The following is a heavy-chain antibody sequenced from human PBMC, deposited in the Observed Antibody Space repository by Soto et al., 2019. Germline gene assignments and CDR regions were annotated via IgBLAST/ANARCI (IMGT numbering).Heavy chain of an antibody. V-gene: IGHV3-9*01. CDR2: VSWNSEIV. Sequence: PGGSLRLSCEASGFKFGDYAMHWVRQAPGKGLEWVSGVSWNSEIVGYADSVKGRFTISRDNAKNSLYLEMNSLRTEDTALYYCAKDRGPCSGNKCSSLYYYYGMDVWGQGTTVPVSS. CDR3: AKDRGPCSGNKCSSLYYYYGMDV. CDR1: GFKFGDYA. J-gene: IGHJ6*02. D-gene: IGHD2-15*01.